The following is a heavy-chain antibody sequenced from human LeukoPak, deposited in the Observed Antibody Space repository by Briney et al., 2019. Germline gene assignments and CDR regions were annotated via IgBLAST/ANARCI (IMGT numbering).Heavy chain of an antibody. J-gene: IGHJ4*02. V-gene: IGHV3-11*04. D-gene: IGHD1-1*01. CDR1: GFTFSNAW. CDR3: TKGTETRFDY. Sequence: GGSLRLSCAASGFTFSNAWMSWVRQAPGKGLEWVSYISSSGSTIYYADSVKGRFTISRDNAKNSLYLQMNSLRAEDTAVYYCTKGTETRFDYWGQGTLVTVSS. CDR2: ISSSGSTI.